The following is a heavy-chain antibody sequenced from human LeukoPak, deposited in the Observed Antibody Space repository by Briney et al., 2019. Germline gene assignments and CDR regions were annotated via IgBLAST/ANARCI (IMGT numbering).Heavy chain of an antibody. D-gene: IGHD6-19*01. Sequence: GGSLRLSCAASGFTFSSYWMSWVRQAPGKGLEWVANIKQDGSEKYYVDSVKGRFTISRDNAKNSLYLQMNNLRAEDTAVYYCARDGDSSGWYYYYYMDVWGKGTTVTISS. CDR3: ARDGDSSGWYYYYYMDV. V-gene: IGHV3-7*01. J-gene: IGHJ6*03. CDR1: GFTFSSYW. CDR2: IKQDGSEK.